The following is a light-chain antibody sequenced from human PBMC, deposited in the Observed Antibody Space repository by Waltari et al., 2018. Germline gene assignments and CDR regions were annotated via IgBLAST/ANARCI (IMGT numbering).Light chain of an antibody. Sequence: VMTQTPPSLSVSPGQPASISCKSSQSLLHSDGNSYLCWYVQKPGQPPQLLIYEASNRLSGVPERFSGSGSGTHFTLKISRVEAEDVGIYYCMQRIQTPVTFGGGTKVEIK. J-gene: IGKJ4*01. CDR2: EAS. V-gene: IGKV2D-29*01. CDR3: MQRIQTPVT. CDR1: QSLLHSDGNSY.